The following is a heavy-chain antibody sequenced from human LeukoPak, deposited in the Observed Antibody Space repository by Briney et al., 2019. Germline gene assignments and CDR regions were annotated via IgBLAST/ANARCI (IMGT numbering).Heavy chain of an antibody. Sequence: PSASVKVSCKAPGDTLANYGITWVRQAPGQGLEWMGWNTGYSGNTNYAQHFQGRVTMTTERSTSTAYLELRSLRSDDTAVYYCARAPGGYFPTSLFYFDFWGQGTLVSVSS. D-gene: IGHD2/OR15-2a*01. V-gene: IGHV1-18*04. CDR2: NTGYSGNT. CDR3: ARAPGGYFPTSLFYFDF. J-gene: IGHJ4*02. CDR1: GDTLANYG.